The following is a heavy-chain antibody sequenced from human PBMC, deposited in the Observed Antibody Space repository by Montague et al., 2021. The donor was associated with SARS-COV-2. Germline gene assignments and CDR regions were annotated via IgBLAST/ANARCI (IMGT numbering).Heavy chain of an antibody. D-gene: IGHD5-12*01. CDR2: ISYDGSNK. CDR3: ARDWDGYDLDYGMDV. Sequence: SLRLSCTAYVFTFSSYALHWVRQAPGKGLEWVAVISYDGSNKYYVYSVKGRFTISRDNSKNTLYLQMNSLRAEDTAVYYCARDWDGYDLDYGMDVWGQGTTVTVSS. CDR1: VFTFSSYA. J-gene: IGHJ6*02. V-gene: IGHV3-30*04.